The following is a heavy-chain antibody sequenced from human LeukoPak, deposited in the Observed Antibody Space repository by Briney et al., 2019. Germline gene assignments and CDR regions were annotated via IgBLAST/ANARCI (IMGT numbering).Heavy chain of an antibody. D-gene: IGHD2-8*01. CDR3: AGGLMVYANDY. Sequence: GGSLRLSCAASGFTFSSYSMNWVRQAPGKGLEWVSSISSSSSYIYYADSVKGRFTISRDNAKNSLYLQMNGLRAEDTAVYYCAGGLMVYANDYWGQGTLVTVSS. J-gene: IGHJ4*02. CDR2: ISSSSSYI. V-gene: IGHV3-21*01. CDR1: GFTFSSYS.